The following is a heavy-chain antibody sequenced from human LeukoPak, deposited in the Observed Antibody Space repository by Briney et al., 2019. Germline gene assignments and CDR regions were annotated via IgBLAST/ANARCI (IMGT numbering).Heavy chain of an antibody. V-gene: IGHV3-7*03. CDR2: IKQDGSEK. CDR1: GFTFSSYW. CDR3: AKEGDSSSWYYFDY. D-gene: IGHD6-13*01. J-gene: IGHJ4*02. Sequence: GGSLRLSCAASGFTFSSYWMSWVRQAPGKGLEWVANIKQDGSEKYYVDSVKGRFTISRDNSKNTLYLQMNSLRAEDTAVYYCAKEGDSSSWYYFDYWGQGTLVTVSS.